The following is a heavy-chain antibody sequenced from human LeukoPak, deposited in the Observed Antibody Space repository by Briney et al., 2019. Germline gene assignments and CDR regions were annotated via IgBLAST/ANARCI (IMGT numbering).Heavy chain of an antibody. D-gene: IGHD3-16*02. CDR3: ARVPAGVIGMKDAFDI. Sequence: GGSLRLSCAASGFTFSSYSMNWVRQAPGKGLEWVSRINSDGSSTSYADSVKGRFTISRHNAKNSLYLQMNSLRAEDTAVYYCARVPAGVIGMKDAFDIWGQGTMVTVSS. J-gene: IGHJ3*02. V-gene: IGHV3-74*01. CDR1: GFTFSSYS. CDR2: INSDGSST.